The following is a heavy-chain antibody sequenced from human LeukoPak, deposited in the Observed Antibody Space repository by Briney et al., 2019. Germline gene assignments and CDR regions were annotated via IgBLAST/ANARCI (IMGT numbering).Heavy chain of an antibody. CDR2: IYTSGST. CDR3: ARAGYSSSWYPYYYYYYYMDV. J-gene: IGHJ6*03. Sequence: SETLSLTCTVSGGSISSGSYYWSWIRQPAGKGLEWIGRIYTSGSTNYNPSLKSRVTISVDTSKNQFSLKLSSVTAADTAVYYCARAGYSSSWYPYYYYYYYMDVWGKGTTVTISS. CDR1: GGSISSGSYY. V-gene: IGHV4-61*02. D-gene: IGHD6-13*01.